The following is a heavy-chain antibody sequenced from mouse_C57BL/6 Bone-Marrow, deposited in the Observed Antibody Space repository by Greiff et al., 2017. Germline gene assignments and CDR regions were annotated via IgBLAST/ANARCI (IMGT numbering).Heavy chain of an antibody. J-gene: IGHJ2*01. Sequence: QVQLQQPGAELVMPGASVKLSCKASGYTFTSYWMHWVKQRPGQGLEWIGEIDPSDSYTNYNQKFKGKSTLTVDKSSSTAYMQLSSLTSEDSAVYYCARGELTDYWCQGTTLTVSS. CDR1: GYTFTSYW. D-gene: IGHD1-1*01. V-gene: IGHV1-69*01. CDR2: IDPSDSYT. CDR3: ARGELTDY.